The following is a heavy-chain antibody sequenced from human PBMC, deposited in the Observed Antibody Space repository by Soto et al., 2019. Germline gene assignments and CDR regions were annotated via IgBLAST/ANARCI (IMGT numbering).Heavy chain of an antibody. CDR1: GFTFSSYS. CDR2: ISSSSSCI. D-gene: IGHD5-18*01. CDR3: ARDPSSALGYYYYGMDV. Sequence: PGGSLRLSCAASGFTFSSYSMNWVRRAPGKGLEWVSSISSSSSCIYYADSVKGRFTISRDNAKNSLYLQMNSLRAEDTAVYYCARDPSSALGYYYYGMDVWGQGTTVTVS. V-gene: IGHV3-21*01. J-gene: IGHJ6*02.